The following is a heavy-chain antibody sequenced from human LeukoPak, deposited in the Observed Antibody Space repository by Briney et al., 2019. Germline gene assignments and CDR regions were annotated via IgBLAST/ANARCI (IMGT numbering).Heavy chain of an antibody. J-gene: IGHJ3*02. CDR3: ARVVYNDGTDAFDI. V-gene: IGHV1-2*02. D-gene: IGHD1-1*01. Sequence: GASVKVSCKASGYTFTGYYMHWVRQAPGQGLEWMGWINPNSGGTNYAQKFQGRVTMTRDTSGSTAYLEVSSLTSQDTAVYYCARVVYNDGTDAFDIWGQGTLVTVSS. CDR2: INPNSGGT. CDR1: GYTFTGYY.